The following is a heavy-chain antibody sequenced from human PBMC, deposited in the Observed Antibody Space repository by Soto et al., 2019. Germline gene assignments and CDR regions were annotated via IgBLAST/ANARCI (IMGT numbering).Heavy chain of an antibody. CDR1: GYTFTSDG. D-gene: IGHD3-3*01. J-gene: IGHJ4*02. Sequence: ASEKGSCKASGYTFTSDGISWVRQAPGQGLEWMGWISAYNGNTNYAQKLQGRVTMTTDTSTSTAYMELRSLRSDDTAVYYCARDVSEWEPDYWGQGTLVTVSS. CDR2: ISAYNGNT. V-gene: IGHV1-18*01. CDR3: ARDVSEWEPDY.